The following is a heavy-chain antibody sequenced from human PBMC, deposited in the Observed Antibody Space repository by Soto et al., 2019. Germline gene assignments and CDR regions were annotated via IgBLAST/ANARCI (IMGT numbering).Heavy chain of an antibody. V-gene: IGHV1-18*01. CDR1: GYTFTSYG. J-gene: IGHJ4*02. Sequence: QVQLVQSGAEVKKPGASVKVSCKASGYTFTSYGISWVRQAPGQGLEWMGWISAYNGNTNYAQKLQGRVTMTTDTXTXXAYMELRSLRSDDTAVYYCARDPPALYSGSYYGDYWGQGTLVTVSS. CDR3: ARDPPALYSGSYYGDY. D-gene: IGHD1-26*01. CDR2: ISAYNGNT.